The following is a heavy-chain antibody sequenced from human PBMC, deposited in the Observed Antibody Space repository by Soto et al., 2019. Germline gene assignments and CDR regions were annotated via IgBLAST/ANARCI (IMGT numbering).Heavy chain of an antibody. D-gene: IGHD3-10*01. CDR2: IRAYNGNT. V-gene: IGHV1-18*01. J-gene: IGHJ4*02. CDR3: ARDVGYGSGSYYLGWDY. CDR1: GYTFTSYG. Sequence: ASVKVSCKASGYTFTSYGISWVRQAPGQGLEWMGWIRAYNGNTNYAQKLQGRVTMTTDTSTSTAYMELRSLRSDDTAVYYCARDVGYGSGSYYLGWDYWGQGTLVTVSS.